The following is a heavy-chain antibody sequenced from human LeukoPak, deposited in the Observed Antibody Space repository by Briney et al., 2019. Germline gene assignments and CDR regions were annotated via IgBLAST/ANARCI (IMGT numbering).Heavy chain of an antibody. CDR2: IYYSGST. CDR3: ARHAYCSGGSWYGVCYYYGMDV. J-gene: IGHJ6*02. V-gene: IGHV4-39*01. Sequence: SETLSLTCTVSGGSISSSSYYWGWIRQPPGKGLEWIGSIYYSGSTYYNPSLKSRVTISVDTSKNQFSLKLSSVTAADTAVYYCARHAYCSGGSWYGVCYYYGMDVWGQGTTVTVSS. D-gene: IGHD2-15*01. CDR1: GGSISSSSYY.